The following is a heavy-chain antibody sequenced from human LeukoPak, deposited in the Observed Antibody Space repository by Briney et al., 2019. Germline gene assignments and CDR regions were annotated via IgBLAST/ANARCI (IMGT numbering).Heavy chain of an antibody. CDR2: IRYVGSNK. V-gene: IGHV3-30*02. CDR3: AKAIVVVPAAPMDY. Sequence: GGSLRLSCAASGFIFSSYGMHWVRQATGKGLEWVAFIRYVGSNKYYADSVKGRFTNSRDNSKNTQYLQMNSLRAEDTAVYYCAKAIVVVPAAPMDYWGQGTLVTVSS. D-gene: IGHD2-2*01. CDR1: GFIFSSYG. J-gene: IGHJ4*02.